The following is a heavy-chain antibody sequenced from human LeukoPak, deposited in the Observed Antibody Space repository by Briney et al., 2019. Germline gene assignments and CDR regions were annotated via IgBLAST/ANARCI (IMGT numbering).Heavy chain of an antibody. CDR3: ARASGLAFGGVIVIYAFDI. V-gene: IGHV4-30-4*01. Sequence: SETLSLTCTVSGGSISSGDYYWSWIRQPPGKGLEWIGYIYYSGSTYYNPSLKSRVTISVDKSKNQFSLKLSSVTAADTAVYYCARASGLAFGGVIVIYAFDIWGQGTMVTVSS. D-gene: IGHD3-16*02. J-gene: IGHJ3*02. CDR2: IYYSGST. CDR1: GGSISSGDYY.